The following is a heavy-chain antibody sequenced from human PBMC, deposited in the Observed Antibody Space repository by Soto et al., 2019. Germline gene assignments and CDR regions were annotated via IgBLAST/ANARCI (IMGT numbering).Heavy chain of an antibody. V-gene: IGHV1-69*01. Sequence: QVNLVQSGAEVKRPGSSVRVSGRASGGTFYTYAFTWVRQAPGQGLEWMGGITPMIGTTNYAQKFHGRVNFSADEAASTAYRDLSNLRSDDTAVSYCERAVSVMTSVFGFWGQGTLITVSS. CDR3: ERAVSVMTSVFGF. J-gene: IGHJ4*02. CDR2: ITPMIGTT. D-gene: IGHD3-10*01. CDR1: GGTFYTYA.